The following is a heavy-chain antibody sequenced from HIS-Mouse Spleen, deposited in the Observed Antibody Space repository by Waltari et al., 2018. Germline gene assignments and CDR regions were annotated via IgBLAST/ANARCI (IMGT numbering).Heavy chain of an antibody. D-gene: IGHD6-13*01. CDR2: ICYSGST. CDR1: ARSISSSRYY. J-gene: IGHJ2*01. CDR3: AREIPYSSSWYDWYFDL. V-gene: IGHV4-39*07. Sequence: QLQLQESGPGLVKPSETLSLTCTVSARSISSSRYYWGWIRPPPGKGLEWIGSICYSGSTYYNPSLKSRVTISVDTSKNQFSLKLSSVTAADTAVYYCAREIPYSSSWYDWYFDLWGRGTLVTVSS.